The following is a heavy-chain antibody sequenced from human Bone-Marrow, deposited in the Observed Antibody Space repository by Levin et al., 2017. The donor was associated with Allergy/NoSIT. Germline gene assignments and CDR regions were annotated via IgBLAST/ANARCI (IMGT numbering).Heavy chain of an antibody. D-gene: IGHD3-10*01. Sequence: GGSLRLSCVVAGFRSRDYWMNWVRQAPGRGLEWVANMNQDGSIKNYVDSVRGRFTISRENARNSLILEMNSLRAEDTAVYYCARDFSASGSFDYWGQGTLVTVSS. CDR2: MNQDGSIK. J-gene: IGHJ4*02. CDR1: GFRSRDYW. V-gene: IGHV3-7*04. CDR3: ARDFSASGSFDY.